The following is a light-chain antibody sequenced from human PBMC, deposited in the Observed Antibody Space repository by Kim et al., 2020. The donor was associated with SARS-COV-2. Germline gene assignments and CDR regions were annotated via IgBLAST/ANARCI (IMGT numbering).Light chain of an antibody. Sequence: SPGDSATLSCRASQTVGSHLAWYQQKPGQAPRLLIYSASARATGIPPGYRGSGSGTEFTLTISCLQSEDSAIYYCQHHTNWSPYTFGQGTKLEI. V-gene: IGKV3-15*01. CDR2: SAS. J-gene: IGKJ2*01. CDR1: QTVGSH. CDR3: QHHTNWSPYT.